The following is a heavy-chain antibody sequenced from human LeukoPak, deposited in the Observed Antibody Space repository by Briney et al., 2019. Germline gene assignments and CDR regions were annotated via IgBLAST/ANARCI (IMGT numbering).Heavy chain of an antibody. V-gene: IGHV3-23*01. CDR3: ARKQATVPGDY. J-gene: IGHJ4*02. CDR1: GFTFSSYA. CDR2: ISGSGGST. Sequence: GGSLRLSCAASGFTFSSYAMSWVRQAPGKGLEWVSAISGSGGSTYYADSVKGRFTISRDNAKNSLYLQMNSLRAEDTAVYYCARKQATVPGDYWGQGTLVTVSS. D-gene: IGHD1-1*01.